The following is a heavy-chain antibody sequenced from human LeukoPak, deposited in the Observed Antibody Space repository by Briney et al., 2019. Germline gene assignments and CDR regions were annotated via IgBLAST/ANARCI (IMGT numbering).Heavy chain of an antibody. CDR3: TRNRGTDY. V-gene: IGHV3-7*01. Sequence: AGGSLRLSCAASGFTFSNYWMNWVRQAPGKGLEWVANIKEDGSEKIYVDSVKGRFTISRDNSKNSLYLQINNLRAEDTAVYYCTRNRGTDYWGRGTLVTVSS. CDR2: IKEDGSEK. J-gene: IGHJ4*02. D-gene: IGHD1-1*01. CDR1: GFTFSNYW.